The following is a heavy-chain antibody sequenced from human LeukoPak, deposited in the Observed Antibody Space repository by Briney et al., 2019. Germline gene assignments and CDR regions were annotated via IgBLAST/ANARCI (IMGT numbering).Heavy chain of an antibody. CDR1: GLTFSSDW. J-gene: IGHJ1*01. CDR3: ARERLWYSSF. Sequence: GGSLRLSCAASGLTFSSDWMSWARQAPGKGLEWVANIKQDGRARYYVDSVKGRFTITRANAKNSWYLQMNSLRAEYTAVYYCARERLWYSSFWGQGTLVTVSS. D-gene: IGHD6-13*01. CDR2: IKQDGRAR. V-gene: IGHV3-7*01.